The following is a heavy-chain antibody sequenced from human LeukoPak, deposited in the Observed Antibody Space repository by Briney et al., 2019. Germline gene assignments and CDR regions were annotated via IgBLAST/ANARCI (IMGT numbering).Heavy chain of an antibody. V-gene: IGHV3-30-3*01. CDR3: ARCITMIVVVIPGMDV. D-gene: IGHD3-22*01. CDR1: GFTFSSYA. Sequence: GGSLRLSCAASGFTFSSYAMSWVRQAPGKGLEWVAVISYDGSNKYYADSVKGRFTISRDNSKNTLYLQMNSLRAEDTAVYYCARCITMIVVVIPGMDVWGQGTTVTVSS. CDR2: ISYDGSNK. J-gene: IGHJ6*02.